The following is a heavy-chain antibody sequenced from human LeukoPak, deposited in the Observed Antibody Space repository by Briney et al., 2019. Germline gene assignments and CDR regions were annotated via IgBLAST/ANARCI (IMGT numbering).Heavy chain of an antibody. V-gene: IGHV4-39*01. CDR2: IYYSGST. J-gene: IGHJ6*02. D-gene: IGHD5-18*01. Sequence: SETLSLTCTVSGGSISGSSSYWGWIRQPPGKGLEWIGSIYYSGSTYYNPSLKSRVTISVDTSRNQFSLKVNSVTAADTAVYYCARVGDTAIPQPFYYYGMDVWGQGTTVTVSS. CDR1: GGSISGSSSY. CDR3: ARVGDTAIPQPFYYYGMDV.